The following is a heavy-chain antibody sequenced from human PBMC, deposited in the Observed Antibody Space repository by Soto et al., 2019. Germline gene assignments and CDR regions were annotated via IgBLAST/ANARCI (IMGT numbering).Heavy chain of an antibody. CDR1: GGSFSGYY. CDR3: ARGGTGYSYGQGWFDP. D-gene: IGHD5-18*01. CDR2: INHSGST. V-gene: IGHV4-34*01. Sequence: QVQLQQWGAGLLKPSETLSLTCAVYGGSFSGYYWSWIRQPPGKGLEWIGEINHSGSTNYNPSLKSRVTISVDTSKNQFSLKLSSVTAADTAVYYRARGGTGYSYGQGWFDPWGQGTLVTVSS. J-gene: IGHJ5*02.